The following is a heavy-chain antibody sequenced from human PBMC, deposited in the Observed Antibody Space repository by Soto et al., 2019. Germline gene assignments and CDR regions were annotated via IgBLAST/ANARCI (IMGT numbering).Heavy chain of an antibody. CDR2: ITPIYPTT. J-gene: IGHJ4*02. CDR1: GGTFYTYT. Sequence: ASVNVSCKASGGTFYTYTFSWVRQAPWQGLEWMGSITPIYPTTNYAEKFQGRLTVTADGSTSTAYMELSSLTSDDTAVYYCARIPRYSFPTSDDLDSWGQGTLVTVSS. V-gene: IGHV1-69*15. D-gene: IGHD5-18*01. CDR3: ARIPRYSFPTSDDLDS.